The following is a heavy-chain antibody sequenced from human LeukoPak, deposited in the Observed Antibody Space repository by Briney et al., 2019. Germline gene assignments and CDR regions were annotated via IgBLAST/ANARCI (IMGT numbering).Heavy chain of an antibody. V-gene: IGHV3-7*01. CDR1: EFTFNNYW. Sequence: GLLRLSCAASEFTFNNYWMSWVRQAPGRGLEWVANIKQDGSVKYYVDSVKGRFTISRDNAKNSVYLQMNSLRAEDTALYYCARIGYSSSSFDYWGQGTLVTVSS. D-gene: IGHD6-6*01. J-gene: IGHJ4*02. CDR3: ARIGYSSSSFDY. CDR2: IKQDGSVK.